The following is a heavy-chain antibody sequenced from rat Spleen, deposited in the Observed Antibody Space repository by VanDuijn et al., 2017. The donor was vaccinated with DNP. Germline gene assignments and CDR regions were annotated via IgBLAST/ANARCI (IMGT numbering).Heavy chain of an antibody. V-gene: IGHV5-29*01. D-gene: IGHD1-4*01. CDR3: AGRPPPTRGPFDY. Sequence: EVLLVESGGGLVQPGGSLKLSCAASGFTFSNYGMAWVRQAPTKGLEWVATISYDGSDTYYRDSVKGRFTISRDNAKSTLYLQMDSLRSEDTATYYCAGRPPPTRGPFDYWGQGVTVTVSS. CDR1: GFTFSNYG. J-gene: IGHJ2*01. CDR2: ISYDGSDT.